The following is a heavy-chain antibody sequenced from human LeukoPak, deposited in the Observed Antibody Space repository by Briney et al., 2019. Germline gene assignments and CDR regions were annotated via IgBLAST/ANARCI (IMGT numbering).Heavy chain of an antibody. Sequence: GGSLRLSWAASGFIFDDYAMHWVRQAPGKGLGWVSGISWNSGSLAYADSVKGRFTISRDNAKNSLYLQMNSLRTEDTALYYCARGLGGDQGYFDLWGRGTLATVSS. D-gene: IGHD3-10*01. CDR2: ISWNSGSL. V-gene: IGHV3-9*01. CDR1: GFIFDDYA. J-gene: IGHJ2*01. CDR3: ARGLGGDQGYFDL.